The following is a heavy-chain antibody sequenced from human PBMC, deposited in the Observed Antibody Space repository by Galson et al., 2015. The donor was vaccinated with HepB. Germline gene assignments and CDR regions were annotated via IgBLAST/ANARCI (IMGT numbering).Heavy chain of an antibody. D-gene: IGHD4-17*01. V-gene: IGHV4-59*01. J-gene: IGHJ6*02. Sequence: SWIRQPPGKGLEWIGYIYYSGSTNYNPSFKSRVTISVDTSKNQFSLKLSSVTAADTAVYYCARAYGDYRRVPNYYYGMDVWGQGTTVTVSS. CDR2: IYYSGST. CDR3: ARAYGDYRRVPNYYYGMDV.